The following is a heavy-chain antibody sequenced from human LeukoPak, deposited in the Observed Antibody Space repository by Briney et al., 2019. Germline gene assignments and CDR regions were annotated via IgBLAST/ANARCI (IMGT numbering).Heavy chain of an antibody. Sequence: GGSLRLSCAASGFTFSSSWMAWVRQAPGKGLEWVGSIKEDGTAKNYVVSVRGRFTISRDNAKNALYLQMNSLRGEDTAVYYCTRDSGYNAFDIWRQGTMVTVSS. CDR3: TRDSGYNAFDI. CDR1: GFTFSSSW. D-gene: IGHD5-12*01. CDR2: IKEDGTAK. V-gene: IGHV3-7*01. J-gene: IGHJ3*02.